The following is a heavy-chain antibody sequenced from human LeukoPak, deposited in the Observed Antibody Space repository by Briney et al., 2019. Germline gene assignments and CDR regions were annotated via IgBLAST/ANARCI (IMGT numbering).Heavy chain of an antibody. CDR2: LYSGGNT. CDR1: GFTVSSNF. Sequence: GGSLRLSCAASGFTVSSNFMSWVRQAPGKGLEWISVLYSGGNTYYADSVKGRFTISRDNSENTLFLQVNSLRAEDTAVYYCARGISSSGWLDYWGQGTLVTVSS. CDR3: ARGISSSGWLDY. D-gene: IGHD6-19*01. V-gene: IGHV3-53*01. J-gene: IGHJ4*02.